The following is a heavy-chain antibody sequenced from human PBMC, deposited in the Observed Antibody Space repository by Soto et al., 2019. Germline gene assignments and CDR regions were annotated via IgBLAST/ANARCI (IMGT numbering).Heavy chain of an antibody. CDR3: ARRITMVRGVIRKGWFDP. Sequence: SETLSLTCAVYGGSFSGYYWSWIRQPPGKGLEWIGEINHSGSTNYNPSLKSRVTISVDTSKNQFSLKLSSVTAADTAVYYCARRITMVRGVIRKGWFDPWGQGTLVTVSS. D-gene: IGHD3-10*01. CDR1: GGSFSGYY. V-gene: IGHV4-34*01. J-gene: IGHJ5*02. CDR2: INHSGST.